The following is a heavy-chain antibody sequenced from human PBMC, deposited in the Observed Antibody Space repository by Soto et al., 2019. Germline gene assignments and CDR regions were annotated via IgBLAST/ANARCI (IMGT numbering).Heavy chain of an antibody. D-gene: IGHD6-6*01. CDR2: TRSNGEYT. Sequence: LRLSCAGSGFTFSNYAMTWVRQAPGKGLEWVSTTRSNGEYTYYADSVKGRFTVSRDNSQNALFLEMSSLRAEDTAVYYCAKESMSVAVSASRVSGMDVWGQGTTVTVFS. V-gene: IGHV3-23*01. CDR3: AKESMSVAVSASRVSGMDV. J-gene: IGHJ6*02. CDR1: GFTFSNYA.